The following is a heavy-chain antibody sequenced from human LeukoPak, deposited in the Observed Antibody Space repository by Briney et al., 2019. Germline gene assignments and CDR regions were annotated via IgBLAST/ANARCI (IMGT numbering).Heavy chain of an antibody. D-gene: IGHD1-26*01. CDR3: ARVWERYYYYGMDV. CDR1: GYTFTGYY. V-gene: IGHV1-2*02. Sequence: ASVKVSCKASGYTFTGYYMHRVRQAPGQGLEWMGWINPNSGGTNYAQKFQGRVTMTRDTSISTAYMELSRLRSDDTAVYYCARVWERYYYYGMDVWGQGTTVTVSS. J-gene: IGHJ6*02. CDR2: INPNSGGT.